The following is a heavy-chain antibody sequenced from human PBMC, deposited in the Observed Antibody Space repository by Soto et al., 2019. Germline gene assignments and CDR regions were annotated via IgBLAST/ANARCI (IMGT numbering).Heavy chain of an antibody. CDR2: IIHIFGTA. CDR3: ARWALDWNHQGWFDP. J-gene: IGHJ5*02. D-gene: IGHD1-1*01. Sequence: QVQLVQSGAEVKKPGSSVKVSCKASGGTFSSYAISWVRQAPGQGLEWMGGIIHIFGTANYAHKFQGRVTITADDSTSTAYMELSSLRSEDTAVYYCARWALDWNHQGWFDPWGQGNLVTVSS. V-gene: IGHV1-69*01. CDR1: GGTFSSYA.